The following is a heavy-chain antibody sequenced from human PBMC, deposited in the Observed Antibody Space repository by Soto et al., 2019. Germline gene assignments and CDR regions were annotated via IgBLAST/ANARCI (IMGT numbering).Heavy chain of an antibody. CDR3: ALDVVVVADDAFDI. V-gene: IGHV1-3*01. CDR2: INAGNGNT. CDR1: GYTFTSYA. D-gene: IGHD2-15*01. J-gene: IGHJ3*02. Sequence: ASVKVSCKASGYTFTSYAMHWVRKAPGQRLEWMGWINAGNGNTKYSQKFQGRVTITRDTSASTAYMELSSLRSEDTAVYYCALDVVVVADDAFDIWGQGTMVTVSS.